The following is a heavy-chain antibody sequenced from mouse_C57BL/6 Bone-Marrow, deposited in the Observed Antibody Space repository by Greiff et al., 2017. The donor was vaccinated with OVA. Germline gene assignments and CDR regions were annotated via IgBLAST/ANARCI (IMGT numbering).Heavy chain of an antibody. V-gene: IGHV1-4*01. J-gene: IGHJ3*01. CDR2: INPSSGYT. CDR3: ARGFWFAY. Sequence: QVHVKQSGAELARPGASVKMSCKASGYTFTSYTMHWVKQRPGQGLEWIGYINPSSGYTKYNQKFKDKATLTADKSSSTAYMQLSSLTSEDSAVYYCARGFWFAYWGQGTLVTVSA. CDR1: GYTFTSYT.